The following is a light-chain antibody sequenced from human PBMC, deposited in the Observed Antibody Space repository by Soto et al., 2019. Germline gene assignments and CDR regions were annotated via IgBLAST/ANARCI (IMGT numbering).Light chain of an antibody. Sequence: DIQMTQSPSSLSASVGDRVTITCQASQDISNYLNWYQQKPGKAPKLLIYDASNLETGVPSRFSGSGSGTDFTFPISSLQPEDIATYYCQQYDNLPAITFGQGTRLDFK. CDR1: QDISNY. V-gene: IGKV1-33*01. CDR2: DAS. J-gene: IGKJ5*01. CDR3: QQYDNLPAIT.